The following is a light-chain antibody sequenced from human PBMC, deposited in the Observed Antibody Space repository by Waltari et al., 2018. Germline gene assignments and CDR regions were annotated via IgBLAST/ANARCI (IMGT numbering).Light chain of an antibody. Sequence: IVLTQSPGTLSLSLGERATLSCRASRIITRNYCAWYQQRPGQAPRLLIYGVSSRASGVSDRCSAGGSGRDFSLTISRLEPEDFAVYYCQQYGDSPATFGQGTKLEI. CDR2: GVS. CDR3: QQYGDSPAT. CDR1: RIITRNY. V-gene: IGKV3-20*01. J-gene: IGKJ2*01.